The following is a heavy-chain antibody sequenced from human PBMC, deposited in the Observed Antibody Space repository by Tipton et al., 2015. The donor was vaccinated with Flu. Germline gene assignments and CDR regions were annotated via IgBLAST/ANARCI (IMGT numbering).Heavy chain of an antibody. Sequence: SLRLSCAASGFTFTSNAMSWVRQAPGKGLEWVSAIGGSGTTTYYADSVKGRFTISRDNSRNTVFLQMDNLGAEDTALYYCAKDPYGGNSGNYFDFWGQGTLVTVPS. CDR2: IGGSGTTT. CDR1: GFTFTSNA. D-gene: IGHD4-23*01. CDR3: AKDPYGGNSGNYFDF. J-gene: IGHJ4*02. V-gene: IGHV3-23*01.